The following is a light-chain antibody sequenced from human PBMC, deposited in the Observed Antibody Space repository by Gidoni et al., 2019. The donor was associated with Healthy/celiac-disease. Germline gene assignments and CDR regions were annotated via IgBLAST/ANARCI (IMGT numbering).Light chain of an antibody. Sequence: DIQMTQSPSSLSASIGDRVTITCRASHSISSYLNWYQQKPGKAPKLLNYAASSLKSGVPSRFSSSGSTKDFTITISSQQDEDFANYYCQQSYSSLTFGEGTKVEIK. CDR1: HSISSY. CDR3: QQSYSSLT. V-gene: IGKV1-39*01. CDR2: AAS. J-gene: IGKJ4*02.